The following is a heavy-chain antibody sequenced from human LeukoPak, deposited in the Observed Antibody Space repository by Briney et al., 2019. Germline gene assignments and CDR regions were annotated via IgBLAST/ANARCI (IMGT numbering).Heavy chain of an antibody. J-gene: IGHJ4*02. CDR3: ARRGSYFEFDY. Sequence: GGSLRLSCAASGFTFSDYYMSWIRQAPGKGLEWVSYIRSSGSTIYYADSVKGRFTISRDNAKNSLFLQMNSLRVEDTAVYYCARRGSYFEFDYWGQGTLVTVSS. CDR1: GFTFSDYY. D-gene: IGHD1-26*01. CDR2: IRSSGSTI. V-gene: IGHV3-11*04.